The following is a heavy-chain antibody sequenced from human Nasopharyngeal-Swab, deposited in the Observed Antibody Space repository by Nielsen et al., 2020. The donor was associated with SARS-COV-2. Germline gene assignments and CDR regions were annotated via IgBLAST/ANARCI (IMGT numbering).Heavy chain of an antibody. J-gene: IGHJ4*02. CDR2: IKSKTDGGTT. V-gene: IGHV3-15*01. D-gene: IGHD6-19*01. Sequence: WIRQPPGKGLEWVGRIKSKTDGGTTDYAAPVKGRFTISRDDSKNTLYLQINSLKTEDTAVYYCTTGRYSSGWRGKTYYFDYWGQGTLVTVSS. CDR3: TTGRYSSGWRGKTYYFDY.